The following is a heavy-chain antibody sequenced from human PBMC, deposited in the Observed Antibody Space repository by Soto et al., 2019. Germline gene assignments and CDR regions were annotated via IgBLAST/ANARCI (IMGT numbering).Heavy chain of an antibody. Sequence: GGSLRLSCAASGFTFSSYEMNWVRQAPGKGLEWVSYISSSGSTIYYADSVKGRFTISRDNAKNSLYLQMNSLRAEDTAVYYCAGTPGHYYYGMDVWGQGTTVTVSS. CDR2: ISSSGSTI. V-gene: IGHV3-48*03. CDR3: AGTPGHYYYGMDV. J-gene: IGHJ6*02. CDR1: GFTFSSYE. D-gene: IGHD1-1*01.